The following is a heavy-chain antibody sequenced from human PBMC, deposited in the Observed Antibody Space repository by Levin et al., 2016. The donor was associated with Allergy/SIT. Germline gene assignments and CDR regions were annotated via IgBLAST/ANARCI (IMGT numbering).Heavy chain of an antibody. CDR2: IYYSGTT. CDR1: GGSIITSSYY. V-gene: IGHV4-39*01. CDR3: ARRSSTWDLHFDY. D-gene: IGHD6-13*01. Sequence: SETLSLTCTVSGGSIITSSYYWGWIRQPPGKGLEYIGSIYYSGTTYYNPSLDSRVTISVDTSKNQFSLKLTSVIATDTSVYYCARRSSTWDLHFDYWGQGALVTVSS. J-gene: IGHJ4*02.